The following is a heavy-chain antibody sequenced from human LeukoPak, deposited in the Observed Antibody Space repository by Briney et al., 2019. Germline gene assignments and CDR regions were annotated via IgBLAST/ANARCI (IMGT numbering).Heavy chain of an antibody. Sequence: GGSLRLSCAASGFTFSSYTMNWVRQAPGKGLEWVSFISTSSSYIYYADSVKGRFTISRDNSKNTVYLQMNSLRAEDTAVYYCAKDPTHFRVWDDYDNTRLNYWGQGTLVTVSS. J-gene: IGHJ4*02. D-gene: IGHD3-22*01. CDR2: ISTSSSYI. CDR1: GFTFSSYT. CDR3: AKDPTHFRVWDDYDNTRLNY. V-gene: IGHV3-21*01.